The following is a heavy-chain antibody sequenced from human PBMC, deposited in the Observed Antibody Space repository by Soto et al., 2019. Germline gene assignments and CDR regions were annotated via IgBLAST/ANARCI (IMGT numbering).Heavy chain of an antibody. J-gene: IGHJ4*02. CDR2: IYHSGST. D-gene: IGHD3-10*01. Sequence: QVRLQESGPGLVKPSGTLSLTCAVSGASISSSNWWTWVRQPPGKGLEWIGEIYHSGSTNYNPSLMSRVTISLDKSKNHFSLRLSSVTAADTAVYYCATSRGSGRLDNWGQGTLVTVSS. CDR3: ATSRGSGRLDN. CDR1: GASISSSNW. V-gene: IGHV4-4*02.